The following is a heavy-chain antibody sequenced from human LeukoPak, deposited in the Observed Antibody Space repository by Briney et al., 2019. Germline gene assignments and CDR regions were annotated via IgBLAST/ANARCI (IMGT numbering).Heavy chain of an antibody. CDR2: ISAYNGNT. Sequence: ASVKVSCKASGYTFTSYGISWVRQAPGQGLEWMGWISAYNGNTNYAQKLQGRVTMTTDTSTSTAYMELSSLRSEDTAVYYCARDKCSSTSCYSPWFDPWGQGTLVTVSS. CDR3: ARDKCSSTSCYSPWFDP. D-gene: IGHD2-2*01. V-gene: IGHV1-18*01. J-gene: IGHJ5*02. CDR1: GYTFTSYG.